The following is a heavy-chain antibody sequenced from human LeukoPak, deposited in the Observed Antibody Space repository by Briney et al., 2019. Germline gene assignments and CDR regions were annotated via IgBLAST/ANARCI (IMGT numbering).Heavy chain of an antibody. CDR3: ARSDIVVVVAATRYYMDV. J-gene: IGHJ6*03. CDR1: GYTFTGYY. CDR2: INPNSGGT. V-gene: IGHV1-2*02. D-gene: IGHD2-15*01. Sequence: ASVKVSCKASGYTFTGYYMHWVRQAPGQGLEWMGWINPNSGGTNYAQKFQGRVTMTRDTSISTAYMELSRLRSDDTAVYYCARSDIVVVVAATRYYMDVWGKGTTVTVSS.